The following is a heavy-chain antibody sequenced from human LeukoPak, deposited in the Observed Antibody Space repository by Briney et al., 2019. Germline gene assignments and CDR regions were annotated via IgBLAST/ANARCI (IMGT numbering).Heavy chain of an antibody. CDR2: IHYTGST. CDR1: GGSISSHY. Sequence: SETLSLTCTVSGGSISSHYWNWIRQPPGKGLEWIGYIHYTGSTNYNPSLKSRVTISVDTSKNQFPLKLSSVTAADTAVYYCAREGYCSGGSCYSLYFDYWGQGTLVTVSS. J-gene: IGHJ4*02. V-gene: IGHV4-59*11. CDR3: AREGYCSGGSCYSLYFDY. D-gene: IGHD2-15*01.